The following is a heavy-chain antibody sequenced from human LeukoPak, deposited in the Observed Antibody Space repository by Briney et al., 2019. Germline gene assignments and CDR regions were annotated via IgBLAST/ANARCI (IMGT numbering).Heavy chain of an antibody. Sequence: ASVKASCKASGYSFTTYGNSWVRQAPGQGLEWMGWISAYNGNTNYAQKLQCRVTMTTDTSTTTVYMELRSLRSDDTAVYYCARVCDSRDHTYYYGMDVWGQGTTVTVSS. V-gene: IGHV1-18*01. CDR2: ISAYNGNT. J-gene: IGHJ6*02. D-gene: IGHD3-22*01. CDR1: GYSFTTYG. CDR3: ARVCDSRDHTYYYGMDV.